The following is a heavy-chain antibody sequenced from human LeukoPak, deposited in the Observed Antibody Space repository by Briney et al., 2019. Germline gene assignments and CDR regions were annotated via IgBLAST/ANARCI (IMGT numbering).Heavy chain of an antibody. Sequence: PSETLSLTCTVSGGSISSYYWSWIRQPAGKGLEWIGRIYTSGSTNYNASPKSRVSMSVDTSKNQFSLKLSSVTAADTAAFYCARENSGSYREFDYWGQGTLVTVSS. CDR2: IYTSGST. CDR3: ARENSGSYREFDY. J-gene: IGHJ4*02. CDR1: GGSISSYY. V-gene: IGHV4-4*07. D-gene: IGHD1-26*01.